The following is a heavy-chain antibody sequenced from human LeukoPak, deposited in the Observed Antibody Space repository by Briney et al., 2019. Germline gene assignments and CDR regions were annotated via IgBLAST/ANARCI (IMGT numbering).Heavy chain of an antibody. CDR3: ARGEYYDILTGYFYYYYGMDV. J-gene: IGHJ6*02. D-gene: IGHD3-9*01. V-gene: IGHV1-2*02. CDR1: GYTFTGYY. CDR2: INPNSGGT. Sequence: GASVKVSCKASGYTFTGYYMHWVRQAPGQGLEWMGWINPNSGGTNYAQKFQGRVTMTRDTSISTAYMELGRLRSDDTAVYYCARGEYYDILTGYFYYYYGMDVWGQGTTVTVSS.